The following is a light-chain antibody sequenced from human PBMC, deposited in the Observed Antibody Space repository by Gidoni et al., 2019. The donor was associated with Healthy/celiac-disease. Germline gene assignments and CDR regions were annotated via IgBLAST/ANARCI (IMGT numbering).Light chain of an antibody. V-gene: IGKV1-5*03. J-gene: IGKJ4*01. CDR2: EAS. CDR3: QQYNNYPVT. CDR1: QSISNW. Sequence: DIQMTQSPSNLSASVGDRVTITCRASQSISNWLAWYQQKPGKGPNLLIYEASSLESGVPSRFSGSCSGTEFTLTVSNLQPDDFATYYCQQYNNYPVTFGGGTKVEIK.